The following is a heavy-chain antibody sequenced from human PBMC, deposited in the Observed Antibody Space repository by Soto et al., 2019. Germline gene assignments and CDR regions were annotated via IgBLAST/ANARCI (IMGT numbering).Heavy chain of an antibody. D-gene: IGHD2-15*01. J-gene: IGHJ4*02. CDR2: VSTSGRST. V-gene: IGHV3-64D*06. CDR1: GFIFSEST. Sequence: QPGGSLRLSCSASGFIFSESTIYWVRQVPGKGLEAISAVSTSGRSTYYADSVKDRFTISRDNPKNTLFLQMGSLRPEDTAIYYCVKQAHGLDGVAFDYWGQGTQVTVSS. CDR3: VKQAHGLDGVAFDY.